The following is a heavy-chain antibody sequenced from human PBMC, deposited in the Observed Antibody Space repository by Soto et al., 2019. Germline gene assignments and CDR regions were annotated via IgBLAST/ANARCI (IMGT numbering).Heavy chain of an antibody. V-gene: IGHV5-51*01. J-gene: IGHJ5*02. Sequence: GESLKISCRTSGYKFTCSWIAWVRQMPGKGLEWMGIIFPSGSDTRYSPSFQGQVTISADRSTSTVFLQWASLKASDTAVYFCARKDKSGYFNWFDPWGQGTLVTVSS. CDR2: IFPSGSDT. CDR1: GYKFTCSW. D-gene: IGHD3-22*01. CDR3: ARKDKSGYFNWFDP.